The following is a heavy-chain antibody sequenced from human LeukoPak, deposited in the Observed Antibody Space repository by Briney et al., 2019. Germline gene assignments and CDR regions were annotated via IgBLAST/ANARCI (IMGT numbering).Heavy chain of an antibody. CDR2: ISGSGGST. CDR1: GFTFSSYA. V-gene: IGHV3-23*01. CDR3: AKKLSGSYNPYYYYGMDV. Sequence: EGSLRLSCAASGFTFSSYAMSWVRRAPGKGLEWVSAISGSGGSTYYADSVKGRFTISRDNSKNTLYLQMNSLRAEDTAVYYCAKKLSGSYNPYYYYGMDVWGQGTTVTVSS. J-gene: IGHJ6*02. D-gene: IGHD1-26*01.